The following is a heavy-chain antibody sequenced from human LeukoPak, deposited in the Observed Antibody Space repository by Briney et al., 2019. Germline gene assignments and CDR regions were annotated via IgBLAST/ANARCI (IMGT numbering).Heavy chain of an antibody. CDR3: AGDSPVLLWFGESPDAFDI. CDR2: IIPIFGTA. D-gene: IGHD3-10*01. CDR1: GGTFSSYA. Sequence: SVKVSCKASGGTFSSYAISWVRQAPGQGLEWMGGIIPIFGTANYAQKFQGRVTITADESTSTAYMELSSLRSEDTAVYYCAGDSPVLLWFGESPDAFDIWGQGTMVTVSS. J-gene: IGHJ3*02. V-gene: IGHV1-69*01.